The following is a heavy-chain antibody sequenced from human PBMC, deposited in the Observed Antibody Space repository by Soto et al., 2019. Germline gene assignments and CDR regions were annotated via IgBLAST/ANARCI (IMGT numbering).Heavy chain of an antibody. D-gene: IGHD3-22*01. CDR1: GFTFSSYC. CDR2: ISYDGSNK. Sequence: GGSLRLSCAASGFTFSSYCMHWVRQAPCKGLEWVAVISYDGSNKYYADSVKGRFTISRDNSKNTLYLQMNSLRAEDTAVYYCAKDLLYDSSGYYGMGGMDGWGQGTTVTVSS. V-gene: IGHV3-30*18. J-gene: IGHJ6*02. CDR3: AKDLLYDSSGYYGMGGMDG.